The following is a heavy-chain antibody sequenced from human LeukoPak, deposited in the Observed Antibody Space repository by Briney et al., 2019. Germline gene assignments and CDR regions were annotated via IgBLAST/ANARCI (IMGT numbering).Heavy chain of an antibody. CDR3: ARDSPVGYGVFDY. Sequence: GGSLRLSCAASGFTFSSYSMNWVRQAPGEGLEWVSSISGSSYYIYYADSVKGRFTISRDNAKNSLYLQMNSLRAEDTAVYYCARDSPVGYGVFDYWGQGTLVTVSS. J-gene: IGHJ4*02. V-gene: IGHV3-21*04. CDR1: GFTFSSYS. CDR2: ISGSSYYI. D-gene: IGHD5-12*01.